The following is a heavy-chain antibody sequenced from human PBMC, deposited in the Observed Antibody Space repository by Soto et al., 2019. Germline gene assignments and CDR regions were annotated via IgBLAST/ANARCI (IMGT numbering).Heavy chain of an antibody. D-gene: IGHD3-22*01. CDR1: GFTFSSYA. CDR3: ASLRITMIVAVGFDY. CDR2: ISYDGSNK. Sequence: GGSLRLSCAASGFTFSSYAMHWVRQAPGKGLEWVAVISYDGSNKYYADSVKGRFTISRDNSKNTLYLQMNSLRAEDTAVYYCASLRITMIVAVGFDYWGQGTLVTVSS. J-gene: IGHJ4*02. V-gene: IGHV3-30-3*01.